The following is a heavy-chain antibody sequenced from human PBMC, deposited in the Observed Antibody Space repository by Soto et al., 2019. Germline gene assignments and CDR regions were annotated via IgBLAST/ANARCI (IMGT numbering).Heavy chain of an antibody. CDR1: GGTFSSYA. D-gene: IGHD1-26*01. CDR3: ATDSGSYEPHDY. CDR2: IIPIFGTA. V-gene: IGHV1-69*13. Sequence: ASVKVSCKASGGTFSSYAISWVRQAPGQGLEWMGGIIPIFGTANYAQKFQGRVTITADESTSTAYMELSSLRSEDTAVYYCATDSGSYEPHDYWGQGTLVTVSS. J-gene: IGHJ4*02.